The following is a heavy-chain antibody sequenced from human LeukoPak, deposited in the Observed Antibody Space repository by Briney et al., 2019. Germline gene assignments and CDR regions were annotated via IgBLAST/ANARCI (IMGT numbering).Heavy chain of an antibody. D-gene: IGHD1-1*01. CDR3: ARDYHPAGVWNDAGTNWFDP. CDR2: ISSSSSTI. V-gene: IGHV3-48*04. J-gene: IGHJ5*02. CDR1: GFTFSSYS. Sequence: GGSLRLSCAASGFTFSSYSMNWVRQAPGKGLEWVSYISSSSSTIYYADSVKGRFTISRDNAKNSLYLQMNSLRAEDTAVYYCARDYHPAGVWNDAGTNWFDPWGQGTLVNVSS.